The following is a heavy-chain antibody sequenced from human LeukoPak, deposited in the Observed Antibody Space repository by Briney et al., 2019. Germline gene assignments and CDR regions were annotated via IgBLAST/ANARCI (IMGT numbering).Heavy chain of an antibody. V-gene: IGHV4-34*01. J-gene: IGHJ4*02. CDR3: AIPGANTVTTLDY. D-gene: IGHD4-17*01. CDR1: GGSFSGYY. Sequence: SETLSLTCAVYGGSFSGYYWSWIRQPPGKGLEWIGEINHSGRTNYNPSLKSRVTISVDTSKNQFSLKLSSVTAADTAVYYCAIPGANTVTTLDYWGQGTLVTVSS. CDR2: INHSGRT.